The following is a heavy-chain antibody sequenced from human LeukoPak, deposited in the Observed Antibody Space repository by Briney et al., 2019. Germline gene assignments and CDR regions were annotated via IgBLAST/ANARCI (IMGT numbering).Heavy chain of an antibody. CDR1: GFTFSSYS. CDR2: ISSSSSYI. Sequence: PGGSLRLSCAASGFTFSSYSMNWVRQAPGKGLEWVSSISSSSSYIYYADSVKGRFTISRDNAKNSLYLQMNSLRAEDTAVYYCARASNKFTTYYDILDWYYYYGMDVWGQGTTVTVSS. D-gene: IGHD3-9*01. CDR3: ARASNKFTTYYDILDWYYYYGMDV. J-gene: IGHJ6*02. V-gene: IGHV3-21*01.